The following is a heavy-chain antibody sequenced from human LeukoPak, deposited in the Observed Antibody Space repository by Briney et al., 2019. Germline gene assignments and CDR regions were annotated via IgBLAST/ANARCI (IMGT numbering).Heavy chain of an antibody. CDR1: GYPITTSYY. V-gene: IGHV4-38-2*02. CDR3: ARDEPGGLHY. Sequence: SETLSLTCAVSGYPITTSYYCTWVRQSPEKGLEWIGSAHHTAGTYYNPSLKSRVNISLETSRNQFSLRLNSVTAADTAVYYCARDEPGGLHYWGQGTLVTVSS. D-gene: IGHD1-14*01. CDR2: AHHTAGT. J-gene: IGHJ4*02.